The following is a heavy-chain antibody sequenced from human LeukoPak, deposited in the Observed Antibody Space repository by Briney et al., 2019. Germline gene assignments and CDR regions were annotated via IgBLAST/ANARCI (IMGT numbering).Heavy chain of an antibody. D-gene: IGHD1-26*01. Sequence: PGGSLRLSCAAFGFTFSSYAMHWVRQAPGKGLEYVSGISSNGGSTNYANSVKGRFTISRDNSKNTLYLQMGSLRVEDMAVYYCARDLRGSNAYWGQGTLVTVSS. CDR2: ISSNGGST. CDR1: GFTFSSYA. J-gene: IGHJ4*02. V-gene: IGHV3-64*01. CDR3: ARDLRGSNAY.